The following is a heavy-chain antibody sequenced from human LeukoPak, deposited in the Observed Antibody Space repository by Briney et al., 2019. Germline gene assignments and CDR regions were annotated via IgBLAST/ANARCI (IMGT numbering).Heavy chain of an antibody. CDR3: ASSSWNGMDV. Sequence: SETLSLTCAVSGGSISSSDWWNWVRQSPGKGLEWIGQIYHSGNTNYNPSLKSRITISVDKSKNQFSLSLSSVTAADTAVYYYASSSWNGMDVWGQGTTVTVSS. CDR2: IYHSGNT. V-gene: IGHV4-4*02. J-gene: IGHJ6*02. D-gene: IGHD6-13*01. CDR1: GGSISSSDW.